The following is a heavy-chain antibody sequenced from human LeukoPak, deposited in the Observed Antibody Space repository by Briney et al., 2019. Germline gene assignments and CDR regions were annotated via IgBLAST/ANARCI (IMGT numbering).Heavy chain of an antibody. CDR1: GFTDNYAW. D-gene: IGHD1-14*01. V-gene: IGHV3-15*01. CDR3: TSYNTRGAFHI. CDR2: IKSKTDGGTT. J-gene: IGHJ3*02. Sequence: GGSLRLSCAVSGFTDNYAWMSWVRQAPGKGLEWVGRIKSKTDGGTTDYAAPVKGRFTISRDDSKNTLYPEMNSLKTEDTAVYYCTSYNTRGAFHIWGQGTMVTVSS.